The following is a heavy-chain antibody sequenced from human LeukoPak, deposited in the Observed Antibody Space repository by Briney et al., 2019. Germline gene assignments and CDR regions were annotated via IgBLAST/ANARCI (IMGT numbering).Heavy chain of an antibody. D-gene: IGHD3-22*01. Sequence: SETLSLTCTVSGYSISSGYYWGWIRQPPGKGLEWIGYIYYSGSTYYNPSLKSRVTISVDTSKNQFSLKLSSVTAADTAVYYCARTRKWLYAFDIWGQGTMVTVSS. CDR3: ARTRKWLYAFDI. CDR1: GYSISSGYY. CDR2: IYYSGST. V-gene: IGHV4-38-2*02. J-gene: IGHJ3*02.